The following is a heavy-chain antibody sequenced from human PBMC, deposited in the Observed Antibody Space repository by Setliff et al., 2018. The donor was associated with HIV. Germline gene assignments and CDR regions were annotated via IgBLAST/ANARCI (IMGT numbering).Heavy chain of an antibody. J-gene: IGHJ4*02. CDR3: AKGDSFVFSYVYPDY. Sequence: GGSLRLSCAGSGYSFSSYEMNWVRQGPGKGLEWVSYITSNLNYKYADSVKGRFTISRDNTKNSLYLQMNSLRAEDTAVYYCAKGDSFVFSYVYPDYWGPGTLVTVSS. CDR2: ITSNLNYK. V-gene: IGHV3-48*03. CDR1: GYSFSSYE. D-gene: IGHD3-22*01.